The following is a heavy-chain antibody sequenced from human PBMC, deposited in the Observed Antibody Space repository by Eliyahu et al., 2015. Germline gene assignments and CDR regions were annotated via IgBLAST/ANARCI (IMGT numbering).Heavy chain of an antibody. J-gene: IGHJ6*02. CDR1: GGSIXGYY. CDR3: ARAGELNYYYYGMDV. D-gene: IGHD3-10*01. V-gene: IGHV4-59*01. CDR2: IYYSGST. Sequence: QVQLQESGPGLVKPSETLSLTCTVPGGSIXGYYWSWIRQPPGKGLEWIGYIYYSGSTNYNPSLKSRVTISADTSKNQFSLKLTSVTAADTAVYYCARAGELNYYYYGMDVWGQGTTVTVSS.